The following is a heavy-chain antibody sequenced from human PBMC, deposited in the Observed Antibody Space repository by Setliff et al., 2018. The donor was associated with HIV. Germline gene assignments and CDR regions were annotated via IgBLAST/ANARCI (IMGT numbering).Heavy chain of an antibody. CDR2: IYYSGST. J-gene: IGHJ5*02. V-gene: IGHV4-59*01. CDR3: ARGDVVRRFDP. D-gene: IGHD2-15*01. Sequence: PSETLSLTCTVSGGSISSYYWSWNRQPPGKGLEWIVYIYYSGSTNYNPSLKSRVTISVDTSKNQFSLKLSSVTAADTAVYYCARGDVVRRFDPWGQGTRVTVST. CDR1: GGSISSYY.